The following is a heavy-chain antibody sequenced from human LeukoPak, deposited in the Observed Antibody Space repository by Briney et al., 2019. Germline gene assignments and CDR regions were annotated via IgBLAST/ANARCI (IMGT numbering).Heavy chain of an antibody. CDR1: GVTFSSYS. Sequence: PGGSLRLSCAASGVTFSSYSMNWVRQAPGKGLEWVSSISSSSSYIYYADSVKGRFTISRDNAKNSLYLQMNSLRAEDTAVYYCARATGEPQEYYYYYYGMDVWGQGTTVTVSS. J-gene: IGHJ6*02. V-gene: IGHV3-21*01. CDR3: ARATGEPQEYYYYYYGMDV. D-gene: IGHD1-1*01. CDR2: ISSSSSYI.